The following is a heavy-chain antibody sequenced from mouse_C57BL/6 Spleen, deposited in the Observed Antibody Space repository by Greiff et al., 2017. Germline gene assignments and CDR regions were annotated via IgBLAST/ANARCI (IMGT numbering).Heavy chain of an antibody. CDR3: ARSELYAMDY. V-gene: IGHV1-50*01. CDR1: GYTFTSYW. CDR2: IDPSDSYT. Sequence: VQLQQPGAELVKPGASVKLSCKASGYTFTSYWMQWVKQRPGQGLEWIGEIDPSDSYTNYNQKFKGKATLTVDTSSSTAYMQLSSLTSEDSAVYYCARSELYAMDYWGQGTSVTVSS. J-gene: IGHJ4*01.